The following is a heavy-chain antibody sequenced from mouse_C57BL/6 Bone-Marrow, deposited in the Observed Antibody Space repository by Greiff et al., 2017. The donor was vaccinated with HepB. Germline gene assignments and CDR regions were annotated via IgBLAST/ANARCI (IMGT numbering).Heavy chain of an antibody. V-gene: IGHV10-1*01. D-gene: IGHD4-1*01. CDR2: IRSKSNNYAT. CDR3: VTLANWDDFDV. J-gene: IGHJ1*03. Sequence: EVQLQQSGGGLVQPKGSLKLSCAASGFSFNTYAMNWVRQAPGKGLEWVARIRSKSNNYATYYADSVKDRFTISRDDSESMLYLQMNNLKTEDTAMYYCVTLANWDDFDVWGTGTTVTVSS. CDR1: GFSFNTYA.